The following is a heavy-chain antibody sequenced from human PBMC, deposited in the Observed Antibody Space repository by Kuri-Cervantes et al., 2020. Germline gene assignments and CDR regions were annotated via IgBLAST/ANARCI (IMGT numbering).Heavy chain of an antibody. V-gene: IGHV3-21*01. Sequence: GGSLRLSCAASGFTFSSYSMNWVRQAPGKGLEWVSSISSSSSYIYYADSVKGRFTISRDNSKNTLYLQMNSLRAEDTAVYYCSRDGGRSTIAPADPFDYWGQGTLVTVSS. D-gene: IGHD6-13*01. CDR2: ISSSSSYI. CDR1: GFTFSSYS. CDR3: SRDGGRSTIAPADPFDY. J-gene: IGHJ4*02.